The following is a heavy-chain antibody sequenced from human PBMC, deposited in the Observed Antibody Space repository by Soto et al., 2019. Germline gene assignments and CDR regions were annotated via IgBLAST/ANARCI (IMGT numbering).Heavy chain of an antibody. J-gene: IGHJ1*01. CDR3: ARGSWVIAEYFQH. V-gene: IGHV3-33*01. D-gene: IGHD2-21*01. Sequence: GGSLRLSCAASGFTFSSYGMHWVRQAPGKGLEWVAVIWYDGSNKYYADSVKGRFTISRDNSKNTLYLQMNSLRAEDTAVYYCARGSWVIAEYFQHWGQGTLVTVSS. CDR1: GFTFSSYG. CDR2: IWYDGSNK.